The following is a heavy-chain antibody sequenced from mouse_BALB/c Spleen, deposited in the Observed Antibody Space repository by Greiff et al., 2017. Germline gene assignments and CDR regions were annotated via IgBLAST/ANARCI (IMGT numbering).Heavy chain of an antibody. CDR2: ISYSGST. CDR3: ARYKEGYGNPFAY. J-gene: IGHJ3*01. Sequence: EVQLQESGPSLVKPSQTLSLTCSVTGDSITSGYWNWIRKFPGNKLEYMGYISYSGSTYYNPSLKSRISITRDTSKNQYYLQLNSVTTEDTATYYCARYKEGYGNPFAYWGQGTLVTVSA. V-gene: IGHV3-8*02. CDR1: GDSITSGY. D-gene: IGHD2-1*01.